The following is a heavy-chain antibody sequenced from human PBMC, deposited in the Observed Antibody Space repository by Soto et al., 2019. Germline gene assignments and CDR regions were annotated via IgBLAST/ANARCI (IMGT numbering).Heavy chain of an antibody. D-gene: IGHD5-18*01. CDR1: GFTFSTYA. CDR2: ISGSGGST. V-gene: IGHV3-23*01. Sequence: EVQLLESGGGLVQPGGSLRLSCAASGFTFSTYAMSWVRQAPGKGLEWVSAISGSGGSTYYADSVKGRFTISRDNSKNTLHLQMNSLTAEDTAIYYCAKDTSWIQLWLHWGQGTLVTVSS. CDR3: AKDTSWIQLWLH. J-gene: IGHJ4*02.